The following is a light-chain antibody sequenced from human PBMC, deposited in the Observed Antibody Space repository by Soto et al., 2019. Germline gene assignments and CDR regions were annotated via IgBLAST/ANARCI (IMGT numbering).Light chain of an antibody. Sequence: DIQMTQSPSTLSASVGDRVTITCRASQSINIWLAWYQQKPGKAPKFLIYDASSLESGVPSRFSGSGSGTEFTLTISSLQPDYFATYYCQQFNSYQYTFGQGTKLEIK. CDR2: DAS. CDR3: QQFNSYQYT. V-gene: IGKV1-5*01. CDR1: QSINIW. J-gene: IGKJ2*01.